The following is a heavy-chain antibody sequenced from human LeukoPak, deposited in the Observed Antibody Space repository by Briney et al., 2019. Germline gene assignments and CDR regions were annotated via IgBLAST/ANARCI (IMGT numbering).Heavy chain of an antibody. D-gene: IGHD2-2*01. CDR2: VRPQNGDS. V-gene: IGHV1-8*01. CDR1: GYSFTSYD. Sequence: GASVKVSCKTSGYSFTSYDVNWVRQAAGQGLEWIGWVRPQNGDSGYAQKFQDRVTMIRDTSTSTGYMEMKSLTFEDTAVYFCARGPPDSTSSDYWGQGTLVTVSS. CDR3: ARGPPDSTSSDY. J-gene: IGHJ4*02.